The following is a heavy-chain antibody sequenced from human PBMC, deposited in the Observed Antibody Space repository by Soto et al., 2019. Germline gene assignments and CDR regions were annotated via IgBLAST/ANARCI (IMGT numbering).Heavy chain of an antibody. CDR2: IKQDGSEK. J-gene: IGHJ3*02. CDR3: ARGGYSSSWYDAFDI. Sequence: EVQLVESGGGLVQPGGSLRLSCAASGFTFSSYWMSWVRQAPGKGLEWVANIKQDGSEKYYVDSVKGRFTISRDNAKNSLYLQMNSLRAEDTAVYYCARGGYSSSWYDAFDIWGRGTMVTVSS. CDR1: GFTFSSYW. V-gene: IGHV3-7*01. D-gene: IGHD6-13*01.